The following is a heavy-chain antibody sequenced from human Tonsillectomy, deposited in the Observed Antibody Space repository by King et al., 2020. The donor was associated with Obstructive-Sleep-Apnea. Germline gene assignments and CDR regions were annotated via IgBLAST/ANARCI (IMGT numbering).Heavy chain of an antibody. V-gene: IGHV3-21*01. D-gene: IGHD3-10*01. Sequence: VQLVDFGGGLVKPGGSLRLSCAASGFTFSSYSLNWVRQAPGKGLEWVSSISSSSSYIYYADSVRGRLTISRDNAKNSLYLQMNSLRAEDTAVYYCATDRTGSLDYWGQGTLATVSS. J-gene: IGHJ4*02. CDR1: GFTFSSYS. CDR3: ATDRTGSLDY. CDR2: ISSSSSYI.